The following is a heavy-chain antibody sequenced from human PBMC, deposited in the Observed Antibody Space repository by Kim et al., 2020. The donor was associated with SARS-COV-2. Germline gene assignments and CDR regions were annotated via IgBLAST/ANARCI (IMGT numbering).Heavy chain of an antibody. V-gene: IGHV4-34*01. D-gene: IGHD3-22*01. J-gene: IGHJ4*02. CDR3: ARGPIPSGFSDS. Sequence: TSHSSRKSRVTLSVDTSKNQFSLRLTSVTAADTAIYYCARGPIPSGFSDSWGQGILVTVSS.